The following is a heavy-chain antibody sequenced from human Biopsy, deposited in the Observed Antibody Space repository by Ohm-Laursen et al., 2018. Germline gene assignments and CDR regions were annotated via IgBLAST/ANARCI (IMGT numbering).Heavy chain of an antibody. CDR2: INPNSGGT. Sequence: ASVKVSCNAYGYTFIDYYIHWVRQAPGQGLEWMGWINPNSGGTKYAQKFQGRVTMAGDTSINTVHMELRNLRSDDTAVYYCARRTWDNWGLGTLITVSS. V-gene: IGHV1-2*02. CDR1: GYTFIDYY. J-gene: IGHJ4*02. CDR3: ARRTWDN.